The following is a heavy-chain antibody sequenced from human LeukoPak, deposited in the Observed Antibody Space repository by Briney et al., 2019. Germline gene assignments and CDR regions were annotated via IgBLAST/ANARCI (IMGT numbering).Heavy chain of an antibody. CDR2: IYYSGST. D-gene: IGHD3-10*01. J-gene: IGHJ4*02. CDR1: GGSISSYY. Sequence: SETLSLTCTASGGSISSYYWSWIRQPPGKGLEWIGYIYYSGSTNYNLSLKSRVTISVDTSKNQFSLKLSSVTAADTAVYYCARGFPYYGSGSYYNRFDYWGQGTLVTVSS. CDR3: ARGFPYYGSGSYYNRFDY. V-gene: IGHV4-59*08.